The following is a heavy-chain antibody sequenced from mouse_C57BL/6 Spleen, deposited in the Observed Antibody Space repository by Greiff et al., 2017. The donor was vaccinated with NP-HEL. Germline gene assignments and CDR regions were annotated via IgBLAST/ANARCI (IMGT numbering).Heavy chain of an antibody. V-gene: IGHV5-12*01. CDR1: GFPFSDYY. J-gene: IGHJ2*01. CDR2: ISNGGGST. D-gene: IGHD2-4*01. Sequence: EVKLMESGGGLVQPGGSLKLSCAASGFPFSDYYMYWVRQTPEKRLEWVAYISNGGGSTYYPDTVKGRFTISRDNAKNTLYLQMSRLKSEDTAMYYCARGGLGGYFDYWGQGTTLTVSS. CDR3: ARGGLGGYFDY.